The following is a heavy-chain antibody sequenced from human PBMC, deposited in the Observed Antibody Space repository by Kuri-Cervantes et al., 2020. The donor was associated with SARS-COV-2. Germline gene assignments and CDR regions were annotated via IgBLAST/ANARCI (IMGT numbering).Heavy chain of an antibody. CDR3: ARVGYCSLSGCLTGAIDH. Sequence: SVKVSCKTSGASFTTYGINWVRQAPGHGLEWMGGIIPVFDTPQYAQKFQGRVTITADPSTSTAYMVLRRLKSEDTAVYYCARVGYCSLSGCLTGAIDHWGQGTLVTVSS. V-gene: IGHV1-69*13. CDR1: GASFTTYG. CDR2: IIPVFDTP. J-gene: IGHJ4*02. D-gene: IGHD2-2*03.